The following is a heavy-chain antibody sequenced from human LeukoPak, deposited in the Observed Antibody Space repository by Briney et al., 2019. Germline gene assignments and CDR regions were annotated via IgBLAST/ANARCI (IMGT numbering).Heavy chain of an antibody. CDR1: GFSFASYG. J-gene: IGHJ4*02. CDR3: ARSAVQANTPFYFDF. V-gene: IGHV3-48*01. Sequence: GGSLRLSCSASGFSFASYGMNWLRRAPGSGLKGVAYISAGSSNTFYEDSVKGRFTISRDDADNFLHLQMNSLSAEDTAVYYCARSAVQANTPFYFDFWGQGALVTVSS. D-gene: IGHD1-26*01. CDR2: ISAGSSNT.